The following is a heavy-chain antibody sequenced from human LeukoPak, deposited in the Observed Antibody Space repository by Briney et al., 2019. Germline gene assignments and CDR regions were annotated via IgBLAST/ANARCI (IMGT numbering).Heavy chain of an antibody. CDR3: ARDGLWIQNAFDI. Sequence: GSLRLSCAASGYTFGDYGMSWVRQVPGKGLEWIGSIYYSGSTYYNPSLKGRVTISVDTSKNQFSLKLSSVTAADTAVYYCARDGLWIQNAFDIWGQGTMVTVSS. D-gene: IGHD5-18*01. CDR2: IYYSGST. J-gene: IGHJ3*02. CDR1: GYTFGDYG. V-gene: IGHV4-38-2*02.